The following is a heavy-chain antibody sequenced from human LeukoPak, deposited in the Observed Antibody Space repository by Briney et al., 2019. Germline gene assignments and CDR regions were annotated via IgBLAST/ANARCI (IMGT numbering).Heavy chain of an antibody. CDR2: IYYSGGT. J-gene: IGHJ4*02. D-gene: IGHD3-10*01. V-gene: IGHV4-59*01. CDR3: AREGGEGYYFDY. CDR1: GGPISSYY. Sequence: PSETLSLTCTVSGGPISSYYWSWIRQPPGKGLEWIGYIYYSGGTNYNPSLKSRVTISVDTSKNQFSLKLSSVTAADTAVYYCAREGGEGYYFDYWGQGTLVTVSS.